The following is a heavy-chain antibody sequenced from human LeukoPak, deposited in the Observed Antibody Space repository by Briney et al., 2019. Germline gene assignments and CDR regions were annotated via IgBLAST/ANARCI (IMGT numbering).Heavy chain of an antibody. CDR3: ASDSSGYYYGGSDFDY. CDR2: ISYGGSNK. CDR1: GFTFSSYA. J-gene: IGHJ4*02. V-gene: IGHV3-30*04. Sequence: PGGSLRLSCAASGFTFSSYAMHWVRQAPGKGLEWVAVISYGGSNKYYADSVKGRFTISRDNSKNTLYLQMNSLRAEDTAVYYCASDSSGYYYGGSDFDYWGQGTLVTVSS. D-gene: IGHD3-22*01.